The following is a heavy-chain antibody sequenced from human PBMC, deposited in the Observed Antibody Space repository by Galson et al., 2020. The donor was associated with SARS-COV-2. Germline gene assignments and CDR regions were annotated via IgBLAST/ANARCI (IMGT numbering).Heavy chain of an antibody. V-gene: IGHV3-30*04. CDR1: GFTFSSYA. CDR2: ISYDGSNK. D-gene: IGHD4-17*01. CDR3: ARARDYGDYYDAFDI. J-gene: IGHJ3*02. Sequence: QLGESLKISCAASGFTFSSYAMHWVRQAPGKGLEWVAVISYDGSNKYYADSVKGRFTISRDNSKNTLYLQMNSLRAEDTAVYYCARARDYGDYYDAFDIWGQGTMVTVSS.